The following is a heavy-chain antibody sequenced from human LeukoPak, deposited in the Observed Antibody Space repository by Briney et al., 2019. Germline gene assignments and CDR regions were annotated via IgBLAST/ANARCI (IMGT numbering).Heavy chain of an antibody. CDR2: ISYSGST. J-gene: IGHJ6*03. CDR1: GGSIRSYY. CDR3: ARDLEHGYNYFNPKPRSYYKDV. Sequence: SETLSLTCTASGGSIRSYYWTWIRQPPRKGLEWIGYISYSGSTNYNPSLKSRITISLDTSKNQFSLKLSSVTAADTALYYCARDLEHGYNYFNPKPRSYYKDVWGKGTTVTASS. V-gene: IGHV4-59*01. D-gene: IGHD5-24*01.